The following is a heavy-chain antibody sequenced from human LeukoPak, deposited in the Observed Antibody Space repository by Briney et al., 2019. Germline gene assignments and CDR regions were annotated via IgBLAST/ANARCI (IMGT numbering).Heavy chain of an antibody. D-gene: IGHD7-27*01. J-gene: IGHJ4*02. CDR1: GFTFSSYE. CDR3: AQLGMGDY. Sequence: PGGSLRLSCAASGFTFSSYEMNWVRQAPGKGLEWVSVIYSGGSSYYADSVKGRFTISRDNSKNTLYLQMNSLRAEDTAVYYCAQLGMGDYWGQGTLVTVSS. CDR2: IYSGGSS. V-gene: IGHV3-53*01.